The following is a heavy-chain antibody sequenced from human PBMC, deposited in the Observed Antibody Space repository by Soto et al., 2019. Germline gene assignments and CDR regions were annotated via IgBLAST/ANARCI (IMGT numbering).Heavy chain of an antibody. CDR2: ITSSGYI. D-gene: IGHD6-6*01. CDR1: GFTFSSFS. CDR3: ARDKTSIGFGY. Sequence: EVQLVESGGSLVKPGGSLRLSCAASGFTFSSFSMNWVRQAPGKGLEWVSSITSSGYIYYADSVKGRFTISRDNAKNSLYLQMNSLRAEDTALYYCARDKTSIGFGYWGQGTLVTVSS. J-gene: IGHJ4*02. V-gene: IGHV3-21*01.